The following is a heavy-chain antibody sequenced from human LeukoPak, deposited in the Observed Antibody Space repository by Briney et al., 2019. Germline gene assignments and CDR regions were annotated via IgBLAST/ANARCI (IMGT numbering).Heavy chain of an antibody. Sequence: TGDSLRLSCATSGFDFGGACGMGWVRQAPEKGLEWLSTISGGGETTHYADSVKGRLTISRDNARNTLYLQIDRLRPEDTAIYYCVREAGCGWPLDYWGQGTLVTVSS. D-gene: IGHD5-12*01. CDR1: GFDFGGACG. J-gene: IGHJ4*02. CDR3: VREAGCGWPLDY. V-gene: IGHV3-23*01. CDR2: ISGGGETT.